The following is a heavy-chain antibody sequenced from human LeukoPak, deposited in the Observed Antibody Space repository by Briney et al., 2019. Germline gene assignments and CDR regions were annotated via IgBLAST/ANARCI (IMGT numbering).Heavy chain of an antibody. CDR1: GYSISSGYY. Sequence: PSETLSLTCTVSGYSISSGYYWGWIRQPPGKGLEWIGSIYHSGSTYYNPSLKSRVTISIDTSKNQFSLKLSSVTAADTAVYYCARVRPRNCTNGVCYQNWFDPWGQGTLVTVSS. CDR3: ARVRPRNCTNGVCYQNWFDP. D-gene: IGHD2-8*01. CDR2: IYHSGST. V-gene: IGHV4-38-2*02. J-gene: IGHJ5*02.